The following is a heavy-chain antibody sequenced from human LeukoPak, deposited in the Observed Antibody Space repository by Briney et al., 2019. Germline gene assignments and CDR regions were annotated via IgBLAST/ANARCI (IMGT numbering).Heavy chain of an antibody. CDR2: MNPNSGNT. J-gene: IGHJ2*01. CDR1: GYTFTSYD. D-gene: IGHD1-7*01. V-gene: IGHV1-8*03. Sequence: GASVKVSCKASGYTFTSYDINWVRQATGQGIEWMGWMNPNSGNTGYAQKFQGRVTITRNTSISTAYMELSSLRSEDTAVYYCARGRGNRLYNWNSYFDLWGRGTLVTVSS. CDR3: ARGRGNRLYNWNSYFDL.